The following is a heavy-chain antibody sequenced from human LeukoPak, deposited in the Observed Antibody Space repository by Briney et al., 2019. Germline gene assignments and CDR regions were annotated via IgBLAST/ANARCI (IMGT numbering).Heavy chain of an antibody. CDR1: GGTFSSYA. CDR3: ARGYCGGDCHLDY. V-gene: IGHV1-69*13. D-gene: IGHD2-21*01. Sequence: SAKVSCKASGGTFSSYAISWVRQAPGQGLEWMGGIIPIFGTANYAQKFQGRVTITADESTSTAYMELSSLRSEDTAVYYCARGYCGGDCHLDYWGQGTLVTVSS. J-gene: IGHJ4*02. CDR2: IIPIFGTA.